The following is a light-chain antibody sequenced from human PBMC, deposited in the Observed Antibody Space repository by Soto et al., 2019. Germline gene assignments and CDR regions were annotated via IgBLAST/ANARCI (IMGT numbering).Light chain of an antibody. CDR1: SSDFGGTNY. CDR2: EVT. J-gene: IGLJ2*01. V-gene: IGLV2-8*01. CDR3: TSYAGSYADVV. Sequence: QSVLTQPPSASGSPRQSVTISCTGASSDFGGTNYVSWYQQHPGKAPKLMIFEVTKRPSGVPDRFSGSKSGNTASLTVSGLQAEDEADYYCTSYAGSYADVVFGGGTKLTVL.